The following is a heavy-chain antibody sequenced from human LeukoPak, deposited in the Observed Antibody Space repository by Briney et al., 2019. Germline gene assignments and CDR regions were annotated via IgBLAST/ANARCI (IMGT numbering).Heavy chain of an antibody. CDR1: GFTFSTYA. CDR2: ISGSGGST. Sequence: GGSLRLSCAASGFTFSTYAMSWVRQAPGKGLEWLSYISGSGGSTYYADSVKGRFTISRDNSKNTLYLQMNSLRAEDTAVYYCAKGVGATPFDYWGQGTLVTVSS. D-gene: IGHD1-26*01. J-gene: IGHJ4*02. CDR3: AKGVGATPFDY. V-gene: IGHV3-23*01.